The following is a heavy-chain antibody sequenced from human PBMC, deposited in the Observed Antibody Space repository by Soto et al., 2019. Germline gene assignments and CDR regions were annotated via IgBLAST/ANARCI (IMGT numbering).Heavy chain of an antibody. J-gene: IGHJ5*02. V-gene: IGHV3-48*02. CDR2: IDDGSRTI. CDR1: GFTFDTYA. Sequence: GGSLRLSCEASGFTFDTYAMTWVRQAAGKGLEWLSYIDDGSRTIFYTDSVKGRFIISRDNAKNSLYLQMNSLRDEDSAVYYCATFSSWTGFDPWGQGTLVTGSS. D-gene: IGHD6-13*01. CDR3: ATFSSWTGFDP.